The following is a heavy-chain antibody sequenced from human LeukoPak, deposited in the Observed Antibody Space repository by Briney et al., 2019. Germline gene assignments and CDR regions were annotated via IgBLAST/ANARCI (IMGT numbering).Heavy chain of an antibody. D-gene: IGHD3-22*01. CDR1: GYTFTDYY. Sequence: ASVKVSCKASGYTFTDYYINWVRQAPGQGLEWLGWINPNSGGTNYAQKFQGRVTMTRDTSTSTAYMELTSLAPDDTAVYYCARPSTFYYDSSNYCPDAFDIWGRGTMVTVSS. V-gene: IGHV1-2*02. CDR2: INPNSGGT. CDR3: ARPSTFYYDSSNYCPDAFDI. J-gene: IGHJ3*02.